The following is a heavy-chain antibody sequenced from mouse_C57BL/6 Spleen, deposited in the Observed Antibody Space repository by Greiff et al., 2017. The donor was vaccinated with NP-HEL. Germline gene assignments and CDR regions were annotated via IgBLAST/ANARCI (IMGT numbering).Heavy chain of an antibody. CDR1: GYTFTDYY. V-gene: IGHV1-26*01. CDR3: ARFQGPFAY. J-gene: IGHJ3*01. Sequence: VQLQQSGPELVKPGASVKISCKASGYTFTDYYMNWVKQSHGKSLEWIGDINPNNGGTSYNQKFKGKATLTVDKSSSTAYMELRSLTSEDSAVYYCARFQGPFAYWGQVTLVTVSA. D-gene: IGHD3-2*02. CDR2: INPNNGGT.